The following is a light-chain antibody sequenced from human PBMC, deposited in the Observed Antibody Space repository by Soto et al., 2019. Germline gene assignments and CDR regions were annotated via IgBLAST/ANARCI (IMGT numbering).Light chain of an antibody. V-gene: IGLV2-11*01. J-gene: IGLJ2*01. CDR2: DVS. CDR1: SSDLGGYNY. CDR3: CSYAGSYTLV. Sequence: QSALPQPRSVSGSPGQSVTISCTGTSSDLGGYNYVSWYQQHPGKAPKLMIYDVSKRPSGVPDRFSASKSGNTASLTISGLQAEDEADYFCCSYAGSYTLVFGGGTKVTVL.